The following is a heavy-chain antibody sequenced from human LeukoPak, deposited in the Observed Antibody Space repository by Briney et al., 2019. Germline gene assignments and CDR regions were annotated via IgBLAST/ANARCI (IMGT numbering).Heavy chain of an antibody. Sequence: GGSLRLSCAASGFTFSSYAMSWVRQAPGKGLEWVSAISGSGGSTYYADSVKGRFTISRDNSKNTLYLQMNSQRAEDTAVYYCANLLYYYDSSGFDYWGQGTLVTVSS. J-gene: IGHJ4*02. D-gene: IGHD3-22*01. CDR3: ANLLYYYDSSGFDY. V-gene: IGHV3-23*01. CDR2: ISGSGGST. CDR1: GFTFSSYA.